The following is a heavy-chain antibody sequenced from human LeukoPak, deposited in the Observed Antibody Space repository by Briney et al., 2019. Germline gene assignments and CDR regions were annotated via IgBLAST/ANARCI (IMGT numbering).Heavy chain of an antibody. V-gene: IGHV3-30-3*01. Sequence: GGSLRLSCAASGFTFSSYAMHWVRQAPGKGLEWVAVISYDGSNKHHADSVRGRFTISRDNSKNTLYLQMNSLRAEDTAVYYCAKERADLWFGELLSWGQGTLVTVSS. CDR1: GFTFSSYA. D-gene: IGHD3-10*01. CDR3: AKERADLWFGELLS. J-gene: IGHJ5*02. CDR2: ISYDGSNK.